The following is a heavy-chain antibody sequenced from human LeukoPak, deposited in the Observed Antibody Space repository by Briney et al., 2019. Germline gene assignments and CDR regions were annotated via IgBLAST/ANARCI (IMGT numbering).Heavy chain of an antibody. D-gene: IGHD1-26*01. Sequence: SQTLSLTCIVSGDSISSGIYYWSWVRQYRGQGLDWIGYIYRSGSTYYNPSLKSRISMSVDTSKNHFSLELSSVTAADTAVYYCAWRVGASGAFDIWGQGTMVTVSS. V-gene: IGHV4-31*03. J-gene: IGHJ3*02. CDR1: GDSISSGIYY. CDR2: IYRSGST. CDR3: AWRVGASGAFDI.